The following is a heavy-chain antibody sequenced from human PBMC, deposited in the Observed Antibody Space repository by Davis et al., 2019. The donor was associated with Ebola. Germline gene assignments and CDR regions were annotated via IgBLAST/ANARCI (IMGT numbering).Heavy chain of an antibody. V-gene: IGHV3-33*01. D-gene: IGHD1-14*01. CDR2: IWSGGSDQ. Sequence: GGSLRLSCAASGFAFGTYGMQWVRQAPGKGLEGVAIIWSGGSDQYYADSVKGRFTISRDNSKNTLYLQMDSLTAEDTAVYYCARGGETVTGTASHGMDVWGQGTTVTVS. CDR3: ARGGETVTGTASHGMDV. J-gene: IGHJ6*02. CDR1: GFAFGTYG.